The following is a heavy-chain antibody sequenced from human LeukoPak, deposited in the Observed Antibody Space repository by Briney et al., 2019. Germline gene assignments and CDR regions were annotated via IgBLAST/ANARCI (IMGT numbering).Heavy chain of an antibody. CDR2: VIPILGIA. CDR3: ASPRALYCSSTSCQTANGAFDI. D-gene: IGHD2-2*01. Sequence: ASVKVSCKASGGTFSSYTISWVRQAPGQGLEWMGRVIPILGIANYAQKFQGRVTITADKSTSTAYMELSSLRSEDTAVYYCASPRALYCSSTSCQTANGAFDIWGQGTMVTVSS. CDR1: GGTFSSYT. V-gene: IGHV1-69*02. J-gene: IGHJ3*02.